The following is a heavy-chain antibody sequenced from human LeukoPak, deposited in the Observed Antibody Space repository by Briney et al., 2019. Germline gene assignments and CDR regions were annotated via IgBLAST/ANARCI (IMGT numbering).Heavy chain of an antibody. J-gene: IGHJ5*02. Sequence: ASVKVSCKASGYTFTSYGISWVRQAPGQGLGWMGWISAYNGNTNYAQKLQGRVTMTTDTSTSTAYMELRSLRSDDTAVYYCARALGYCSSTSCPPWFDPWGQGTLVTVSS. CDR2: ISAYNGNT. V-gene: IGHV1-18*01. CDR1: GYTFTSYG. CDR3: ARALGYCSSTSCPPWFDP. D-gene: IGHD2-2*01.